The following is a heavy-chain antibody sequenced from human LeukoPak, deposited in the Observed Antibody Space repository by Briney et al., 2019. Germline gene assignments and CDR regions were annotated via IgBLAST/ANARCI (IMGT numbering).Heavy chain of an antibody. CDR1: GYGFSTYW. CDR3: ARGYLEYTSLSGFDY. J-gene: IGHJ4*02. Sequence: GESLKISCKGSGYGFSTYWIGWVRQMPGKGLEWMGIIYPGDSDSRYSPSFQGQVTISADKSISTAYLQWSSLKASDTAMYYCARGYLEYTSLSGFDYWGQGTLVTVSS. D-gene: IGHD6-6*01. CDR2: IYPGDSDS. V-gene: IGHV5-51*01.